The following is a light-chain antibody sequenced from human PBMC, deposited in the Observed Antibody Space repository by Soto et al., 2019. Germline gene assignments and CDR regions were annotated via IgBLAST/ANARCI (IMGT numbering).Light chain of an antibody. CDR3: QIWGTGTYVV. CDR2: LNSDGSH. V-gene: IGLV4-69*01. Sequence: QPVLTQSPSASASLGASVKLTCTLSSGHSSYAIAWHQQQPEKGPRYLMKLNSDGSHSKGDGIPDRFSGSSSGAERYLTSSSLQSEDEADYYCQIWGTGTYVVFGGGTKLTVL. CDR1: SGHSSYA. J-gene: IGLJ2*01.